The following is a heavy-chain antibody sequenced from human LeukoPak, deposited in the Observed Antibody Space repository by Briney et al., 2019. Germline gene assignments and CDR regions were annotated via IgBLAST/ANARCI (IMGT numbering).Heavy chain of an antibody. Sequence: ASVKVSCKASGYTFTSYYMHWVRQAPGQGLEWMGIINPSGGSTSYAQKFQGRVTMTRDTSISTAYMELSRLRSDDTAVYYCARGGTYYYDSSGYGPPYNDAFDIWGQGTMVTVSS. D-gene: IGHD3-22*01. CDR1: GYTFTSYY. J-gene: IGHJ3*02. CDR3: ARGGTYYYDSSGYGPPYNDAFDI. CDR2: INPSGGST. V-gene: IGHV1-46*01.